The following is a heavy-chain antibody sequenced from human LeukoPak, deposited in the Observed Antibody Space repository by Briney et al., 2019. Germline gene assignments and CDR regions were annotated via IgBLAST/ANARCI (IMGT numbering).Heavy chain of an antibody. D-gene: IGHD6-19*01. CDR1: GGSFSGYY. Sequence: SETLSLTCAVYGGSFSGYYWSWIRHPPAKVLEWMGEINHSGSTNYNPSLKTRVTISVDTSKNQFSLKVSSLTARATAGYYCARGGAVAGQRYXFXXWGQXTLVT. J-gene: IGHJ4*02. CDR2: INHSGST. CDR3: ARGGAVAGQRYXFXX. V-gene: IGHV4-34*01.